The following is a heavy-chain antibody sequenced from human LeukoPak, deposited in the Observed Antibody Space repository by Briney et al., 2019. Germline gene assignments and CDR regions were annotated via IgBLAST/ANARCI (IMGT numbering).Heavy chain of an antibody. CDR2: IIPIFGTA. Sequence: ASVKVSCKASGYTFTGYYMHWVRQAPGQGLEWMGGIIPIFGTANYAQKFQGRVTITADESTSTAYMELSSLRSEDTAVYYCARALGYGGGYFDYWGQGTLVTVSS. CDR1: GYTFTGYY. CDR3: ARALGYGGGYFDY. J-gene: IGHJ4*02. V-gene: IGHV1-69*13. D-gene: IGHD5-12*01.